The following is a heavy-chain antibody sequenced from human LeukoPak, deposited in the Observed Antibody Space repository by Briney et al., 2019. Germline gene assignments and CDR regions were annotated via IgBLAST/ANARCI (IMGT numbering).Heavy chain of an antibody. CDR1: GFTFSSYG. CDR2: ISYDGSNK. Sequence: GRSLRLSCAASGFTFSSYGMHWVRQAPGKGLEWVAVISYDGSNKYYADSVKGRFTISRDNSKNTLYLQMNSLRAEDTAVYYCARDLVAGTFSRGMDVWGQGTTVTVSS. D-gene: IGHD6-19*01. V-gene: IGHV3-30*03. J-gene: IGHJ6*02. CDR3: ARDLVAGTFSRGMDV.